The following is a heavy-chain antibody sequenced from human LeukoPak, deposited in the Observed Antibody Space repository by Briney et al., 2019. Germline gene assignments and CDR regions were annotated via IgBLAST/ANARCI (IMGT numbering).Heavy chain of an antibody. V-gene: IGHV3-7*01. CDR1: GLTFSGQW. J-gene: IGHJ4*02. Sequence: GGSLRLSCAASGLTFSGQWMNWVRQAPGQGLEWVANIKYDGSEEYYADSVKGRLTISRDNAKNSLSLQMNYVRAGDTAIYYCAYTNHLTCWGQGALVTVSS. D-gene: IGHD3-16*01. CDR2: IKYDGSEE. CDR3: AYTNHLTC.